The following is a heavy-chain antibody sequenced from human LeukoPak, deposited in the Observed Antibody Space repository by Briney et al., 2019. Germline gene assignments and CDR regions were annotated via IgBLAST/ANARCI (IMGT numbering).Heavy chain of an antibody. CDR3: ARVRYYDSSGYYLDAFDI. J-gene: IGHJ3*02. Sequence: GSLRLSCAASGFTFSTYAMHWVRQAPGKGLEWVAVISYDGSSKYYADSVKGRFTISRDNSKNTLYLQMNSLRAEDTAVYYCARVRYYDSSGYYLDAFDIWGQGTMVTVSS. CDR1: GFTFSTYA. V-gene: IGHV3-30*04. CDR2: ISYDGSSK. D-gene: IGHD3-22*01.